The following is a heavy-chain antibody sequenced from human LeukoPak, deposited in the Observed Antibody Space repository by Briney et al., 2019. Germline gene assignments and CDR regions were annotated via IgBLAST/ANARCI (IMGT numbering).Heavy chain of an antibody. D-gene: IGHD6-19*01. CDR3: VKDLFVCRGCSHY. J-gene: IGHJ4*02. CDR1: GFTFSSYS. V-gene: IGHV3-48*01. CDR2: ISSSSTI. Sequence: GGSLRLSCAASGFTFSSYSMNWVRQAPGKGLEWVSYISSSSTIYYADSVKGRFTISRDNAKNSLYLQMNSLRAEDTAVYYCVKDLFVCRGCSHYWGQGTLVTVSS.